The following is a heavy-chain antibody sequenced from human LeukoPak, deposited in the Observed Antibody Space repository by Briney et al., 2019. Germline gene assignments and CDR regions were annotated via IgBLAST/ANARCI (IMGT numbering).Heavy chain of an antibody. D-gene: IGHD3-3*01. Sequence: GGSLRLSCAASGFIFRSYGMNWVRQAPGKGLEWVSGIYKNGRERYGDSVKGRFTISRDNSKNTLYLQMHSLRVEDTAVYYCAHLECYYAGGLDVWGQGTTVTVSS. CDR2: IYKNGRER. J-gene: IGHJ6*02. CDR1: GFIFRSYG. CDR3: AHLECYYAGGLDV. V-gene: IGHV3-23*05.